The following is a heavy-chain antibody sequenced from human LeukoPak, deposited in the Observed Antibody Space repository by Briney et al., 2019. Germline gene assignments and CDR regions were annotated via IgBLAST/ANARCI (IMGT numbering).Heavy chain of an antibody. CDR1: GGSINAFY. D-gene: IGHD5-18*01. CDR3: ARQPANTAAFDV. J-gene: IGHJ3*01. Sequence: TPSETLSPTCSVSGGSINAFYWSWIRQPPGKGLEWIAYVRDNGENNYNPSLKSRVAISLDTANNQISLRLNFVTAADTAIYYCARQPANTAAFDVWGQGTMVTVSS. CDR2: VRDNGEN. V-gene: IGHV4-59*08.